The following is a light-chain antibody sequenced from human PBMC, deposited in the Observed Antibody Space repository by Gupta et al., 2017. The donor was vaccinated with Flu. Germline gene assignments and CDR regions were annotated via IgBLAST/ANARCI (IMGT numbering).Light chain of an antibody. CDR2: WAS. Sequence: DIVMTQSPDSLAVSLGERATINCKASQSVLYSSNNKNYLAWYQQKPGQPPNLLIYWASTRESGVPDRFSGSGSGTDFTLTISSLQAEDVAVYYCQQEHSPPWTFDQGTKVEIK. V-gene: IGKV4-1*01. J-gene: IGKJ1*01. CDR3: QQEHSPPWT. CDR1: QSVLYSSNNKNY.